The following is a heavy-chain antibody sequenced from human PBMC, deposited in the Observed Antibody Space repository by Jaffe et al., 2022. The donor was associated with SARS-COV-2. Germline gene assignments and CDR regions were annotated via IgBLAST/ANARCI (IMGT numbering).Heavy chain of an antibody. D-gene: IGHD1-26*01. V-gene: IGHV3-23*01. Sequence: EVQLLESGGGSVQPGGSLRLSCAGSGFTFSSYDMSWVRQIPGKGLEWVSGISSSGGSTYYADSVKGRFTISRDNSKNTLYLQMNSLRAEDTALYFCASGQWDLPDWGQGTLVTVSS. CDR2: ISSSGGST. J-gene: IGHJ4*02. CDR3: ASGQWDLPD. CDR1: GFTFSSYD.